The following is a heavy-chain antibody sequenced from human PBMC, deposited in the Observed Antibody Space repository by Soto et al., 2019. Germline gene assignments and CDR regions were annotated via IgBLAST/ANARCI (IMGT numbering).Heavy chain of an antibody. V-gene: IGHV4-30-4*01. Sequence: SETLSLTCTVSGGSISSGDYYWSWIRQPPGKGLEWIGYIYYSGSTYYNPSLKSRVTISVDTSKNQFSLKLSSVTAADTAVYYCAREGYLQNWFDPWGQGTLVTVSS. CDR2: IYYSGST. J-gene: IGHJ5*02. D-gene: IGHD5-18*01. CDR1: GGSISSGDYY. CDR3: AREGYLQNWFDP.